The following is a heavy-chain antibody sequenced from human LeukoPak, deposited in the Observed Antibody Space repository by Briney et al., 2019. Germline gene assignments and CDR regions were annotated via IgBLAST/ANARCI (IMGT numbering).Heavy chain of an antibody. Sequence: TGGSLRLSCAASGFTFSSYAMSWVRQAPGKGLEWVSAISGSSGSTYYADSVKGRFTISRDNSKNTLYLQMNSLRAEDTAVYYCAKDAYYDFWSGYLYYFDYWGQGTLVTVSS. CDR3: AKDAYYDFWSGYLYYFDY. J-gene: IGHJ4*02. D-gene: IGHD3-3*01. CDR1: GFTFSSYA. V-gene: IGHV3-23*01. CDR2: ISGSSGST.